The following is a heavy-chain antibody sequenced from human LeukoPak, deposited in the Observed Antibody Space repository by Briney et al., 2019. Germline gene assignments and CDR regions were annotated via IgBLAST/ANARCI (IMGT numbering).Heavy chain of an antibody. CDR1: GGSFSGYY. D-gene: IGHD6-19*01. CDR3: ARGRIAVAGRGTGRYFDY. Sequence: SETLSLTCAVYGGSFSGYYWSWIRQPPGKGLEWIGEINHSGSTNYNPSLKSRVTISVDTSKNQFSLKLSSVTAADTAVYYCARGRIAVAGRGTGRYFDYWGQGTLVTVSS. V-gene: IGHV4-34*01. CDR2: INHSGST. J-gene: IGHJ4*02.